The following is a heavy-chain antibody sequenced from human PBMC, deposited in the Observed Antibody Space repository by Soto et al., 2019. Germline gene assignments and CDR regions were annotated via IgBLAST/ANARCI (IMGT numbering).Heavy chain of an antibody. CDR3: AKEPDGSS. CDR2: LTGSGGST. CDR1: GFTFSTYA. Sequence: GGSLRLSCAASGFTFSTYAMSWVRQAPGKGLEWVSTLTGSGGSTYYADSVKGRFTISRDNSKDTLHLQMNSLRADDTAVYYCAKEPDGSSWGQGTQVTVSS. J-gene: IGHJ5*02. V-gene: IGHV3-23*01. D-gene: IGHD5-12*01.